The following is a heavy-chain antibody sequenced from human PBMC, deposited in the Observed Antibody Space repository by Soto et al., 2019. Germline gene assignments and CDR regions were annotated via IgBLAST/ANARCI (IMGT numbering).Heavy chain of an antibody. CDR1: VYTLTSYG. V-gene: IGHV1-18*01. Sequence: GASVTVSCKASVYTLTSYGISWVRQDTGQGLEWMGWISAYNGNTNYAQKLQGRVTMTTDTSTSTGYMELRSLRSDDTAVYYCARDGIRYCSGGSCYFDYWGQGTLVTVSS. D-gene: IGHD2-15*01. CDR3: ARDGIRYCSGGSCYFDY. CDR2: ISAYNGNT. J-gene: IGHJ4*02.